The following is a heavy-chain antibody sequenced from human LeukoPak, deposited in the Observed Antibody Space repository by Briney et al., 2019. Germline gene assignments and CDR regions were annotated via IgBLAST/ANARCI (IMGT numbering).Heavy chain of an antibody. CDR2: IYYSGST. Sequence: SETLSLTCTVSGGSISSYYWSWIRQSPGKGLEWIGYIYYSGSTNFNPSLKSRVTISVDTSKNQFSLKLSSVTAADTAVYYCARASSGWYNWFDPWGQGTLVPVSS. CDR3: ARASSGWYNWFDP. CDR1: GGSISSYY. V-gene: IGHV4-59*01. J-gene: IGHJ5*02. D-gene: IGHD6-19*01.